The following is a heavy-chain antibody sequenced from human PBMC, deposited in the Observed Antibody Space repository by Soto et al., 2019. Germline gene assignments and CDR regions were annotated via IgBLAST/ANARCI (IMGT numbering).Heavy chain of an antibody. CDR2: IIPIFGTA. CDR1: GYTFTGYY. D-gene: IGHD4-4*01. CDR3: ARAASPTSHSWFDP. J-gene: IGHJ5*02. Sequence: SVKVSCKASGYTFTGYYMHWVRQAPGQGLEWMGGIIPIFGTANYAQKFQGRVTITADESTSTAYMELSSLRSEDTAVYYCARAASPTSHSWFDPWGQGTLVTVSS. V-gene: IGHV1-69*13.